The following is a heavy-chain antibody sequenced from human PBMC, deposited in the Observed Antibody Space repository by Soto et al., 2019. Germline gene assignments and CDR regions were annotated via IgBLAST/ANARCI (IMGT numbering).Heavy chain of an antibody. CDR1: GFTFSSHS. CDR2: ISGSGATK. CDR3: ARSIRGFSYVVDY. D-gene: IGHD5-18*01. V-gene: IGHV3-48*02. J-gene: IGHJ4*01. Sequence: LRLSCAASGFTFSSHSINWVRQAPGKGLEWVSYISGSGATKYYADSVKGRFTISRDNASDSLYLQMSSLSDEDTAVYYCARSIRGFSYVVDYWGQGTRVTVAS.